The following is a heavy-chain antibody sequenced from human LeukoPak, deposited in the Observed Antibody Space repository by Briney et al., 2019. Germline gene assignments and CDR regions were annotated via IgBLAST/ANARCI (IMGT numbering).Heavy chain of an antibody. Sequence: SVEVSCKTSGGTFSSSAITWVRQAPGQGLEWMGRIIPVLNITGYAQKFQGRVTITADTSTSTVYMELSSLRSEETAVYYCARDQGLTAPPPYGLDVWGQGTTVIVSS. CDR3: ARDQGLTAPPPYGLDV. V-gene: IGHV1-69*04. J-gene: IGHJ6*02. CDR1: GGTFSSSA. CDR2: IIPVLNIT. D-gene: IGHD5-18*01.